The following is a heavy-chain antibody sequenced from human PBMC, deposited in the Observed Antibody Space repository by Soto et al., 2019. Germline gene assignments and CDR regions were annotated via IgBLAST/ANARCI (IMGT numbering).Heavy chain of an antibody. CDR3: ARGGGVTTTADDY. D-gene: IGHD3-16*01. Sequence: QLQLQESGSGLVKPSQTLSLTCAVSGGSINTATHSWSWIRQPPGKGLEWIGYIYHSGSTYYNPSVKSRATISIDKSIGECPLRLSSVPAADTAVYYCARGGGVTTTADDYWGQGILVTVSS. J-gene: IGHJ4*02. CDR1: GGSINTATHS. CDR2: IYHSGST. V-gene: IGHV4-30-2*01.